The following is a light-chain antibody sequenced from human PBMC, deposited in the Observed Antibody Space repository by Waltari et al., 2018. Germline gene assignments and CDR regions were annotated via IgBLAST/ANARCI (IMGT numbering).Light chain of an antibody. J-gene: IGKJ3*01. CDR1: QSVSFLSREKNF. CDR2: WAG. V-gene: IGKV4-1*01. CDR3: QQYSTSPFT. Sequence: DIVLTQSPASLSVSLGERATITCTSSQSVSFLSREKNFLAWYQQKSRQTPKLLIYWAGGRESGVPDRFSGSGSGTNFTLTISSLQAEDAAVYYCQQYSTSPFTFGPGTTVEI.